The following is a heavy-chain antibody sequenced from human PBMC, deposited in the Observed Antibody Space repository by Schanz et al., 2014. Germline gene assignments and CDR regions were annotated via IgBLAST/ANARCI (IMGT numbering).Heavy chain of an antibody. D-gene: IGHD6-13*01. V-gene: IGHV4-34*01. CDR2: INHSGST. CDR3: ARGPDSTSADVTRGRRRYYFDY. J-gene: IGHJ4*02. Sequence: QVQLQQWGAGLLKPSETLSLSCAVYSGSFSGYYWSWIRQPPGKGLEWIGEINHSGSTNYNPSLKGRVPISVDPSKNQFSLKLSPVTAADTAVYYCARGPDSTSADVTRGRRRYYFDYWGQGTLVTVSS. CDR1: SGSFSGYY.